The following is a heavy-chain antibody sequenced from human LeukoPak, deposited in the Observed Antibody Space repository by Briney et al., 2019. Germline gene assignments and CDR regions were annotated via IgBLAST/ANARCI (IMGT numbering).Heavy chain of an antibody. V-gene: IGHV3-72*01. CDR1: GFTFSDHY. CDR2: SRNKVNSYTT. J-gene: IGHJ5*02. Sequence: GGSLRLSCAASGFTFSDHYMDWVRQALGKGLEWVGRSRNKVNSYTTEYAASVKGRFTISRDDSKNSLYVQMNSLKIEDTAVYYCARDLGSWGQGTLVTVSS. D-gene: IGHD3-16*01. CDR3: ARDLGS.